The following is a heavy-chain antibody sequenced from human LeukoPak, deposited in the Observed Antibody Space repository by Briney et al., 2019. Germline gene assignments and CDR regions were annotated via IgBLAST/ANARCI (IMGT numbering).Heavy chain of an antibody. CDR3: AKDIEQQLVQRDAFDI. D-gene: IGHD6-13*01. V-gene: IGHV3-9*01. CDR1: GFTVSSNY. Sequence: PGGSLRLSCAASGFTVSSNYMSWVRQAPGKGLEWVSGISWNSGSIGYADSVKGRFTISRDNAKNSLYLQMNSLRAEDTALYYCAKDIEQQLVQRDAFDIWGQGTMVTVSS. CDR2: ISWNSGSI. J-gene: IGHJ3*02.